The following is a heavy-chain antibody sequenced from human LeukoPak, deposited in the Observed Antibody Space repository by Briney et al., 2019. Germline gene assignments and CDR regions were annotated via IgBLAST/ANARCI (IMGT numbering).Heavy chain of an antibody. V-gene: IGHV5-51*01. D-gene: IGHD6-19*01. J-gene: IGHJ4*02. CDR1: GYSFTNYW. Sequence: GESLKISCKGSGYSFTNYWIGWVRQMPGKGLKWMGIIYPGDSDTRYSPSFQGQVTISADKSISTAYLQWSSLKASDTAMYYCASGDSDGIAVAGVDYWGQGTLVTVSS. CDR2: IYPGDSDT. CDR3: ASGDSDGIAVAGVDY.